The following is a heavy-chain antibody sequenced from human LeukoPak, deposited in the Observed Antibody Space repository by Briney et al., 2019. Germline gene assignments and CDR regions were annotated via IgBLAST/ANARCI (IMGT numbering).Heavy chain of an antibody. CDR2: IYSGGST. CDR3: ARGTGIAAASDY. J-gene: IGHJ4*02. CDR1: GFTVSSNY. Sequence: PGGSLRLFCAASGFTVSSNYMSWVRQAPGKGLEGASVIYSGGSTYYADSVKGRFTISRDNSKNTLYLQMNSLRAEDTAVYYCARGTGIAAASDYWGQGTLVTVSS. D-gene: IGHD6-13*01. V-gene: IGHV3-53*01.